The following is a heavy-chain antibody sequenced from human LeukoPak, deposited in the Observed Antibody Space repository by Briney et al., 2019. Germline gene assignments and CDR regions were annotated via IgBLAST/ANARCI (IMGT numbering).Heavy chain of an antibody. CDR1: GGSISSSTSYY. Sequence: PSETLSLTCTVSGGSISSSTSYYGGWIRQPPGKGLEWIGSIYYSGSTYYNPSLKSRVTISVDTSKNQFSLKLSSVTAADTAVYYCARRWDSSGYYYNRAFDYWGQGTLVTVSS. V-gene: IGHV4-39*01. CDR3: ARRWDSSGYYYNRAFDY. J-gene: IGHJ4*02. D-gene: IGHD3-22*01. CDR2: IYYSGST.